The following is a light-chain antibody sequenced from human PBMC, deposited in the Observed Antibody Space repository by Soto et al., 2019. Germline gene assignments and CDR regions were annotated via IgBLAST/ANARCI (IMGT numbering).Light chain of an antibody. CDR2: EGS. J-gene: IGLJ3*02. V-gene: IGLV2-23*01. Sequence: QSALTQPASVSGSPGQSITISCTGTSSDVGSYNLVSWYQQHTGKAPKLMIYEGSKRPSGVSNRFSGSKSGNTASLTISGLQAEDEADYYCCSYVGSSTWVFGGGTKLTVL. CDR3: CSYVGSSTWV. CDR1: SSDVGSYNL.